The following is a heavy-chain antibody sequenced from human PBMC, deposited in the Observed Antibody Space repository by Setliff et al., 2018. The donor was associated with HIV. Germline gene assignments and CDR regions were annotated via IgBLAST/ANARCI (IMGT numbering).Heavy chain of an antibody. CDR3: TRGPWSKVVTTDTFDI. CDR2: ISGHNGNT. J-gene: IGHJ3*02. Sequence: ASVKVSCKASGYIFGNYGINRVRQAPGQGLEWMGWISGHNGNTNSAQKVQGRVIMTTDTSTSTAYMELRSLRSDDAAVYYCTRGPWSKVVTTDTFDIWGQGTMVTVSS. D-gene: IGHD1-26*01. V-gene: IGHV1-18*01. CDR1: GYIFGNYG.